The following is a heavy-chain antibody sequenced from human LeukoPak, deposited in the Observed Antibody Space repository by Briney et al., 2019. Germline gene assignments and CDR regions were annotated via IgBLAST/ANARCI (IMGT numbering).Heavy chain of an antibody. Sequence: SETLSLTCTVSGGSITGYYWNWIRQPPGKGLEWIGEVNHSGGTNYNPSLKSRVTISLDTSKNQFSLKLSSVTAADTAVYYCARVAVSGINSRYEIDYWGQGTLVTVSS. V-gene: IGHV4-34*01. J-gene: IGHJ4*02. D-gene: IGHD6-19*01. CDR1: GGSITGYY. CDR2: VNHSGGT. CDR3: ARVAVSGINSRYEIDY.